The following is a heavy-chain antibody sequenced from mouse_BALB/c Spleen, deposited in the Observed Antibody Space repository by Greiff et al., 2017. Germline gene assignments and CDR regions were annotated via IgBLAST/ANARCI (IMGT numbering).Heavy chain of an antibody. D-gene: IGHD1-1*01. CDR2: IRLKSNNYAT. V-gene: IGHV6-6*02. Sequence: EVKLVESGGGLVQPGGSMKLSCVASGFTFSNYWMNWVRQSPEKGLEWVAEIRLKSNNYATHYAESVKGRFTISRDDSKSSVYLQMNNLRAEDTGIYYCTRNYGSQAWFAYWGQGTLVTVSA. CDR3: TRNYGSQAWFAY. CDR1: GFTFSNYW. J-gene: IGHJ3*01.